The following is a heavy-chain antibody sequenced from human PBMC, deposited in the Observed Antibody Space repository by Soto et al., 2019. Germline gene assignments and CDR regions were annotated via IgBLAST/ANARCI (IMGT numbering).Heavy chain of an antibody. CDR2: IYADGSRR. Sequence: GGSLRLSCAASGFSISTSNMYWVRQAPGKGLVWVSHIYADGSRRTYADSVKGRFTVSRDNAQNTLYLQMDSLRAEDTAVYYCARFYASGYWGQGTLVTVSS. V-gene: IGHV3-74*01. J-gene: IGHJ4*02. CDR3: ARFYASGY. D-gene: IGHD3-3*01. CDR1: GFSISTSN.